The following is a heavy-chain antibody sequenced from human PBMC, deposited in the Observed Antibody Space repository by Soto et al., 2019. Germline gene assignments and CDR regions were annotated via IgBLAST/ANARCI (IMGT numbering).Heavy chain of an antibody. Sequence: QVPLVQSGAEVRKPGASVKVSCKASGYTFTSYGFSWVRQAPGQGLEWMGWIGAYNGYTNFARKLQGRVAMTTDTATSTAYMELRSLRSDDTALYYCARARDPPGEQGFAYWGQGTLVTVSS. CDR2: IGAYNGYT. J-gene: IGHJ4*02. CDR3: ARARDPPGEQGFAY. D-gene: IGHD3-16*01. V-gene: IGHV1-18*04. CDR1: GYTFTSYG.